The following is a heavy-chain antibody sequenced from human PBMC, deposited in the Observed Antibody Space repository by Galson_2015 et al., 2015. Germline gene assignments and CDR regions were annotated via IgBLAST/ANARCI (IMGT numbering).Heavy chain of an antibody. D-gene: IGHD3-3*01. Sequence: TLSLTCAVSSGAFNSDVFYWSWIRQPPGKGLEWIGYIYYNGSTTYNPSLKSRLIMSLDTSENQVPLRLTSVTAADTAVYYCARTRLTIFGAFIPGDNWFDPWGQGTLVTVSS. CDR1: SGAFNSDVFY. V-gene: IGHV4-31*11. J-gene: IGHJ5*02. CDR2: IYYNGST. CDR3: ARTRLTIFGAFIPGDNWFDP.